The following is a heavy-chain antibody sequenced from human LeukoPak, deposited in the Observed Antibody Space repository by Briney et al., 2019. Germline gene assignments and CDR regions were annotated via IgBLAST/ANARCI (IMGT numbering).Heavy chain of an antibody. J-gene: IGHJ5*02. Sequence: SETLSLTCTVSGGSISSADYYWSWIRQPPGKGLEWIAYIYYSGSTYYNPSLKSRVSISVDRSRNQFFPKLTSVTAADTAVYYCAGGLRYFDPWGLGTLVTVSS. CDR1: GGSISSADYY. CDR2: IYYSGST. V-gene: IGHV4-30-4*08. D-gene: IGHD3-9*01. CDR3: AGGLRYFDP.